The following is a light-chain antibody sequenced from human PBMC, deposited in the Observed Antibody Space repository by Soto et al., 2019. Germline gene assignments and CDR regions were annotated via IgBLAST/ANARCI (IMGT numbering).Light chain of an antibody. CDR3: SSYTSSTTL. Sequence: QSVLTQPASVSGSPGQSVTISCTGSSSDVGAYNYVSWFQQHPGKAPKLMICEVNNRPSGVSHRFSGSKSGNTASLTISGRQAEDEADYYCSSYTSSTTLFGGGTKVTVL. CDR1: SSDVGAYNY. V-gene: IGLV2-14*01. J-gene: IGLJ2*01. CDR2: EVN.